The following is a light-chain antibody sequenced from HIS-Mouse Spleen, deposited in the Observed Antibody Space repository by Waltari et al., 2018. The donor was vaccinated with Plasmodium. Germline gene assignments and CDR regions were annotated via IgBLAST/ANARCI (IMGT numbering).Light chain of an antibody. CDR1: QSISSY. J-gene: IGKJ1*01. V-gene: IGKV1-39*01. CDR3: QQSYSTWT. CDR2: AAS. Sequence: DIQMTQSPYSLSASVGDRDTITCRASQSISSYLNWYQQKPGKAPKLLIYAASSLQSGVPSRFSGSGSGTDFTLTISSLQPEDFATYYCQQSYSTWTFGQGTKVEIK.